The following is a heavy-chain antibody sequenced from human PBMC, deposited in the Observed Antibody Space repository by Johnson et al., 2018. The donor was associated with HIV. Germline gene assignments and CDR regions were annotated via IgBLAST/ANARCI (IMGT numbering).Heavy chain of an antibody. V-gene: IGHV3-30*04. CDR1: GFTFNSYA. CDR3: ARGRIRQAYSGNYDDAFDI. Sequence: QVQLVESVVGVVQPGGSLRLSCAASGFTFNSYATHWVRQAPGKGLEWVAVISYDGSDKYYADSVKGRFTISRDNSKKTLYMQMNSLRAEDTAVYYCARGRIRQAYSGNYDDAFDIWGQGTMVTVSS. CDR2: ISYDGSDK. D-gene: IGHD1-26*01. J-gene: IGHJ3*02.